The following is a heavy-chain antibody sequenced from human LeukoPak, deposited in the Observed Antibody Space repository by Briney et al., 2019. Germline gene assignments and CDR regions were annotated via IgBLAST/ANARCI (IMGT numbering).Heavy chain of an antibody. CDR3: ARDLASSGYYFAHTDDY. CDR2: INPNSGGT. D-gene: IGHD3-22*01. Sequence: ASVKVSCKASGYTFTGYYMHWVRQAPGQGLEWMGWINPNSGGTNYAQKFQGRVTMTRDTSISTAYMELSRLRSDDTAVYYCARDLASSGYYFAHTDDYWGQGTLVTVSS. V-gene: IGHV1-2*02. J-gene: IGHJ4*02. CDR1: GYTFTGYY.